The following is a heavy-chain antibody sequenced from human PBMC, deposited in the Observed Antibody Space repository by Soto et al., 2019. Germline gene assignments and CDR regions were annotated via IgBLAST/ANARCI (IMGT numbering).Heavy chain of an antibody. V-gene: IGHV3-21*01. CDR2: ISSSSSYV. CDR3: ARAGSGYYTPFDY. Sequence: GSLRLSCAASGFTFSSYSMNWVRQAPGKGLEWVSSISSSSSYVYYADSVKGRFTISRDNAKNSLYLQMNSLRAEDTAVYYCARAGSGYYTPFDYWGQGTLVTVSS. J-gene: IGHJ4*02. D-gene: IGHD3-3*01. CDR1: GFTFSSYS.